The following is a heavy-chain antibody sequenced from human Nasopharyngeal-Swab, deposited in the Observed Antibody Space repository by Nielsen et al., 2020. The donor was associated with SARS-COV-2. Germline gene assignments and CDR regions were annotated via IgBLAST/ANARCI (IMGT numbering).Heavy chain of an antibody. V-gene: IGHV4-39*01. CDR1: GGSISSSSYY. CDR2: IYYSGST. CDR3: SRHGLSGTTLFGVVIPNNWFDP. Sequence: LRLSCTVSGGSISSSSYYWGWIRQPPGKGLEWIGSIYYSGSTYYNPSLKSRVTISVDTSKNQFSLKLSSVTAADTAVYYCSRHGLSGTTLFGVVIPNNWFDPWGQGTLVTVSS. J-gene: IGHJ5*02. D-gene: IGHD3-3*01.